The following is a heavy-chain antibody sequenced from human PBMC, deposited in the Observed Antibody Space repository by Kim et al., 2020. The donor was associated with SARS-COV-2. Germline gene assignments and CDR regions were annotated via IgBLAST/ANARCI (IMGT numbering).Heavy chain of an antibody. Sequence: YPDSEKGRLTTARDNAKSSVYLQMNSLRAEDTAVYYCARYGSGYAYSDYWGQGILVTVSS. J-gene: IGHJ4*02. D-gene: IGHD5-12*01. V-gene: IGHV3-21*06. CDR3: ARYGSGYAYSDY.